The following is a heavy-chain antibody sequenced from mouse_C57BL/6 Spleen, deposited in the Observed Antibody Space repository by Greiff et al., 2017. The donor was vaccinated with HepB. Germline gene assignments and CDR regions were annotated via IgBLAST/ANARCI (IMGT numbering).Heavy chain of an antibody. CDR3: ARHGNYVFDY. CDR2: ISSGSSTI. CDR1: GFTFSDYG. V-gene: IGHV5-17*01. J-gene: IGHJ2*01. Sequence: DVQLQESGGGLVKPGGSLKLSCAASGFTFSDYGMHWVRQAPEKGLEWVAYISSGSSTIYYADTVKGRFTISRDNAKNTLFLQMTSLRSEDTAMYYCARHGNYVFDYWGQGTTLTVSS. D-gene: IGHD2-1*01.